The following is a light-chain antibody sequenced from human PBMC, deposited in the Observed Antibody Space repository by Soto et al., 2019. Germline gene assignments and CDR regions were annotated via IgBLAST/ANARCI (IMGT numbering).Light chain of an antibody. V-gene: IGKV1-5*01. J-gene: IGKJ1*01. CDR1: QSISSW. Sequence: DIQMTQSPSTLSASVVHRVTITCRASQSISSWLAWDQQKPGKAPKLLIYDASSSESGVPSRFSGSGSGTEFTLTISSLQPDDFAPYYCQQYNSLFGQGTNV. CDR2: DAS. CDR3: QQYNSL.